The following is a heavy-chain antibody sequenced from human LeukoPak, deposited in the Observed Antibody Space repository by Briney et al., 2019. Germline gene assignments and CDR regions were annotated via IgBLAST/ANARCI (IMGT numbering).Heavy chain of an antibody. CDR1: GYTFTSYG. V-gene: IGHV1-18*01. D-gene: IGHD1-1*01. CDR3: ARDLGELEWSYYFDY. J-gene: IGHJ4*02. Sequence: ASVKVSCKASGYTFTSYGISWVRQAPGQGLEWMGWISAYNGNTNYAQKLQGRVTMTTDTSTSTAYMELRSLRSNDTAAYYCARDLGELEWSYYFDYWGQGTLVTVPS. CDR2: ISAYNGNT.